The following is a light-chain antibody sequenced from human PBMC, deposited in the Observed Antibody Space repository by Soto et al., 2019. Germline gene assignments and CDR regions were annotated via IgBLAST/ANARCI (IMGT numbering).Light chain of an antibody. Sequence: QSVLTQPASVSGSPGQSITISCTGTSSDVGGYDYVSWYQQHPGKAPKLMIYDVSNRPSGVSNRFSGSKSGNTASLTISGLQDEDEDSYYCSAYTSSSTYVFGTGTKLTVL. J-gene: IGLJ1*01. CDR3: SAYTSSSTYV. V-gene: IGLV2-14*01. CDR2: DVS. CDR1: SSDVGGYDY.